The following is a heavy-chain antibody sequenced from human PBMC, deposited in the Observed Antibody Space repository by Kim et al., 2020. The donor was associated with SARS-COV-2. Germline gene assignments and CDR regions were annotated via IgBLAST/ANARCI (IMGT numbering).Heavy chain of an antibody. Sequence: ASVKVSCKASGYTFTSFGFSWVRQAPGQGLEWMGWISSYNGNTKYAQQLQGRVTMTTDAIASAAYLELRSLRSDDTAMYYCARTAGIPDYYYDMDVWGQGTAVTVSS. J-gene: IGHJ6*02. D-gene: IGHD6-13*01. V-gene: IGHV1-18*01. CDR2: ISSYNGNT. CDR3: ARTAGIPDYYYDMDV. CDR1: GYTFTSFG.